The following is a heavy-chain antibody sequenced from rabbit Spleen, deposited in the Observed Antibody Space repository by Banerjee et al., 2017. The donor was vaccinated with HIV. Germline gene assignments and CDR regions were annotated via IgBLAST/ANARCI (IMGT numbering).Heavy chain of an antibody. D-gene: IGHD2-1*01. CDR1: EFSFSNNVY. CDR3: VRDRANIGGDYGPYYFDL. J-gene: IGHJ4*01. V-gene: IGHV1S40*01. Sequence: QSLEESGGDLVKPGASLTLTCTASEFSFSNNVYMCWVRQAPGKGLEWIGYIDPVFGITYYANWVNGRFSISRENAQNTLYLQLNSLTAADTATYFCVRDRANIGGDYGPYYFDLWGQGTLVTVS. CDR2: IDPVFGIT.